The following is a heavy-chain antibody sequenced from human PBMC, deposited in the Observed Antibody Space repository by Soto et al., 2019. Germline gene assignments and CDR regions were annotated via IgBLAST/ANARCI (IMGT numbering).Heavy chain of an antibody. D-gene: IGHD3-16*02. CDR2: ISAYNGNT. V-gene: IGHV1-18*01. Sequence: QVQLVQSGAEVKKPGASVKVSCKASGYTFTSYGISWVRQAPGQGLEWMGLISAYNGNTNYAQKLQGRVTMTTDTSTSTAYMELRSLRSEDTAVYYCARDKSGTLGELSLGGDFDYWGQGTLVTVSS. J-gene: IGHJ4*02. CDR1: GYTFTSYG. CDR3: ARDKSGTLGELSLGGDFDY.